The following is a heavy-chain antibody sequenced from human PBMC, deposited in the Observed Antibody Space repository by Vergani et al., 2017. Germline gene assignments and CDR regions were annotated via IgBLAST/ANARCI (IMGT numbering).Heavy chain of an antibody. V-gene: IGHV3-9*01. J-gene: IGHJ4*02. Sequence: EVQLVESGGGLVQPGRSLRLSCAASGFTFDDYAMHWVRQAPGKGLEWVSGISWNSGSIGYADSVKGRFTISRDNAQNSLYLQMNSLRAEDTALYYCARSLGVAVAGTGFDYWGQGTLVTVSS. CDR3: ARSLGVAVAGTGFDY. CDR2: ISWNSGSI. D-gene: IGHD6-19*01. CDR1: GFTFDDYA.